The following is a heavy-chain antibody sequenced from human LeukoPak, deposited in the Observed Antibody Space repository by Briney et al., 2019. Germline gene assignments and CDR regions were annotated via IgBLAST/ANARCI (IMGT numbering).Heavy chain of an antibody. CDR1: GGSISSSSYY. J-gene: IGHJ4*02. CDR3: ARFERPRYFVVVPPAMRSSIGYYDSSGYSY. CDR2: IYYSGST. D-gene: IGHD3-22*01. Sequence: PSETLSLTCTVSGGSISSSSYYWGWIRQPPGKGLEWIGSIYYSGSTYYNPSLKSRVTISVDTSKNQFSLKLSSVTAADTAVYYCARFERPRYFVVVPPAMRSSIGYYDSSGYSYWGQGTLVTVSS. V-gene: IGHV4-39*01.